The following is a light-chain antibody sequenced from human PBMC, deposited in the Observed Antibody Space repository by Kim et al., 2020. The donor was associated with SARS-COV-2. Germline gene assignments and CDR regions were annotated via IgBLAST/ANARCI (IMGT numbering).Light chain of an antibody. J-gene: IGLJ3*02. CDR2: QDS. V-gene: IGLV3-1*01. CDR3: QAWDSTWV. CDR1: KLGDKY. Sequence: SYELTQPPSVSVSPGQTASITCSGDKLGDKYACWYQQKPGQSPVLVIYQDSKRPSGIPERFSGSNSGNTATLTISGTQAMDEADYYCQAWDSTWVSGGGTQLTVL.